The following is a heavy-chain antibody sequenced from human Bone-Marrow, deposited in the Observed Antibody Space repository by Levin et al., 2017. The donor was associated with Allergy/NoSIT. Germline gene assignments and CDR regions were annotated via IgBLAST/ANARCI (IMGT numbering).Heavy chain of an antibody. CDR1: GGSISSSSYY. D-gene: IGHD5-12*01. CDR2: IYYSGST. V-gene: IGHV4-39*07. CDR3: AREVAYDGPSDYSGMDV. J-gene: IGHJ6*02. Sequence: GSLRLSCTVSGGSISSSSYYWGWIRQPPGKGLEWIGTIYYSGSTYYNPSFKSRVTISIDMSKNQFSLKLSSVTAADTAVYYCAREVAYDGPSDYSGMDVWGQGTTVTVSS.